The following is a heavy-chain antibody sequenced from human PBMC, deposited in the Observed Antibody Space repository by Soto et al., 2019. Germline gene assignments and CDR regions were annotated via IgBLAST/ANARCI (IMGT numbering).Heavy chain of an antibody. CDR3: AKDRDGDYVFDY. CDR1: GFTFSSYG. CDR2: ISYDGSNK. J-gene: IGHJ4*02. V-gene: IGHV3-30*18. Sequence: QVQLVESGGGVVQPGRSLRLSCAASGFTFSSYGMHWVRQAPGKGLEWVAVISYDGSNKYYADSVKGRFTISRDNSKNTLYLQMNSLRDEDTAVYYCAKDRDGDYVFDYWGQGTLVTVSS. D-gene: IGHD4-17*01.